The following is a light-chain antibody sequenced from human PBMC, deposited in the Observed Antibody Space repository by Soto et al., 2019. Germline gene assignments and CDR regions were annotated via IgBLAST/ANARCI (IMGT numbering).Light chain of an antibody. CDR2: AAS. CDR3: HQSFSTPPT. CDR1: QSIGTY. V-gene: IGKV1-39*01. J-gene: IGKJ2*01. Sequence: DIQMTQSPSSLSASVGDRVTITCRASQSIGTYLNWYLQKPGKAPQLLINAASSLQTGVPSRFSGSGSGTEFTLTISSLQPEDFASFYCHQSFSTPPTFGQGTKLAIK.